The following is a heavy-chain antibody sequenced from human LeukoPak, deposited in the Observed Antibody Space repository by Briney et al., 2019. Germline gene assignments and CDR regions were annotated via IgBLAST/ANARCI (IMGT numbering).Heavy chain of an antibody. CDR2: INHSGST. CDR1: GGSFSGYY. D-gene: IGHD7-27*01. Sequence: PSETLSLTCAVYGGSFSGYYWSWIRQPPGKGLEWIGEINHSGSTNYNPSLKSRVTISVDTSKNQFPLKLSSVTAADTAVYYCARGFWGPNWFDPWGQGTLVTVSS. J-gene: IGHJ5*02. V-gene: IGHV4-34*01. CDR3: ARGFWGPNWFDP.